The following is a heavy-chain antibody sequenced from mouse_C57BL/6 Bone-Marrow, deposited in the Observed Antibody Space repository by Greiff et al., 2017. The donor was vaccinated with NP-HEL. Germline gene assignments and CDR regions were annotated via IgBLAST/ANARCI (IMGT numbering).Heavy chain of an antibody. Sequence: VKLQESGAELVRPGASVKLSCKASGYTFTDYYINWVKQRPGQGLEWIARIYPGSGNTYYNEKFKGKATLTAEKSSSTAYMQLSSLTSEDSAVYFCARGDWYFDVWGTGTTVTVSS. CDR3: ARGDWYFDV. CDR1: GYTFTDYY. V-gene: IGHV1-76*01. J-gene: IGHJ1*03. CDR2: IYPGSGNT.